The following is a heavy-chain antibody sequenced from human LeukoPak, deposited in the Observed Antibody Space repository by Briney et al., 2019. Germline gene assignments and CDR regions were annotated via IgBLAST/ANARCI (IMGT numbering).Heavy chain of an antibody. V-gene: IGHV1-18*01. CDR3: ARVGEWGSGWPEVFDY. D-gene: IGHD6-19*01. CDR1: GYTFTSYG. Sequence: GASVKVSCKASGYTFTSYGISWVRQAPGRGLEWMGWISAYNGNTNYAQKLQGRVTMTTDTSTSTAYMELRSLRSDDTAVYYCARVGEWGSGWPEVFDYWGQGTLVTVSS. CDR2: ISAYNGNT. J-gene: IGHJ4*02.